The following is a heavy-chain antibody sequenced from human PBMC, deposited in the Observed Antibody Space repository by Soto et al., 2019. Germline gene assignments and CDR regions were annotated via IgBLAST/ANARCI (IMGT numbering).Heavy chain of an antibody. V-gene: IGHV1-2*02. CDR1: GYIFTGYY. CDR3: ARANSGDDDEFDF. D-gene: IGHD5-12*01. CDR2: INPNSGGT. Sequence: RASVKVSCKASGYIFTGYYIHWVRQAPGQGLEWMGWINPNSGGTDYAQKFQGRVTMTRDTSITSAFMELTGLRTDDSAVFYCARANSGDDDEFDFWGQGTLVTVSS. J-gene: IGHJ4*02.